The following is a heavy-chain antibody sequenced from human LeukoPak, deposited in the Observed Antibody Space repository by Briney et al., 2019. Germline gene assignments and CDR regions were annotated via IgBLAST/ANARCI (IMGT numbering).Heavy chain of an antibody. CDR3: VVRDSSWGAFDI. V-gene: IGHV3-23*01. D-gene: IGHD3-22*01. Sequence: GGSLRLSCAASGFTFSSYAMSWVRQAPGKGLEWVSAISGSGGSTYYADSVKGRFTISRDNSKNTLYLQMNSLRAEDTAVYYCVVRDSSWGAFDIWGQGTMVTVSS. CDR1: GFTFSSYA. CDR2: ISGSGGST. J-gene: IGHJ3*02.